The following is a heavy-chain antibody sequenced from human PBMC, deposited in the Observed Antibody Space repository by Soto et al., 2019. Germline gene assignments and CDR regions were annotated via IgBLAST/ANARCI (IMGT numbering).Heavy chain of an antibody. J-gene: IGHJ4*02. Sequence: SETLSLTCTVSGGSISSVGYYWSWIRQHPGKGLEWIGYIYYSGSTYYNPSLKSRVTISVDTSKNQFSLKLSSVTAADTAVYYCASVNYYDSSGYSVDYWGQGTLVTVSS. CDR2: IYYSGST. CDR3: ASVNYYDSSGYSVDY. V-gene: IGHV4-31*03. D-gene: IGHD3-22*01. CDR1: GGSISSVGYY.